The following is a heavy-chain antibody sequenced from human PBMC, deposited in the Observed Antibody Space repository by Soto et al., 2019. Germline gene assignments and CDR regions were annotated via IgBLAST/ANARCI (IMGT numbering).Heavy chain of an antibody. CDR2: IRSKSDGETT. J-gene: IGHJ4*02. CDR1: SVSSAW. CDR3: ATSPGYYATSPFDF. V-gene: IGHV3-15*07. D-gene: IGHD3-22*01. Sequence: SVSSAWMNWVRKAPGKGLEWVGRIRSKSDGETTDYAAPVKGRFTISRDDSRNTLYLQMNSLKTEDAALYYCATSPGYYATSPFDFWGQGTLVTVSS.